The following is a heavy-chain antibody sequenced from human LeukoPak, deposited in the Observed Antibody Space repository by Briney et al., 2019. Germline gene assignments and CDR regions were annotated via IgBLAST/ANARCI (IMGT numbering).Heavy chain of an antibody. Sequence: SETLSLTCTVSGGSISSSSYYWGWIRQPPGKGLEWIGSIYYSGSTYYNPSLKSRVTISVDTSKNQFSLKLSSVTAADTAVYYCARDVPPVGSSRPEGVDYWGQGTLVTVSS. CDR3: ARDVPPVGSSRPEGVDY. D-gene: IGHD6-13*01. CDR2: IYYSGST. CDR1: GGSISSSSYY. V-gene: IGHV4-39*07. J-gene: IGHJ4*02.